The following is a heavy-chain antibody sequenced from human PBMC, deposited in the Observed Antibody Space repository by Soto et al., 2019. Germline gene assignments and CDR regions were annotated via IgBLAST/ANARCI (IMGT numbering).Heavy chain of an antibody. Sequence: ASVKVSCKPSGYNFFGFHIHWVRQAPGQGLEWMGGITPGNGDTNYAQPFQGRVTLTRDTSIDTAYMDLSGLKSDDTAVYYCARERIAGPFDNWGQGTLVTVS. J-gene: IGHJ4*02. CDR3: ARERIAGPFDN. CDR1: GYNFFGFH. CDR2: ITPGNGDT. V-gene: IGHV1-2*02. D-gene: IGHD1-26*01.